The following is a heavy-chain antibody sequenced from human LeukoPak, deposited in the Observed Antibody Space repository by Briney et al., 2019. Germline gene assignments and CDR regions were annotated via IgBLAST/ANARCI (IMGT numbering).Heavy chain of an antibody. CDR1: GGSISSGSYY. D-gene: IGHD6-6*01. CDR2: IYTSGST. J-gene: IGHJ5*02. Sequence: SQTLSLTCTVSGGSISSGSYYWSWIRQPAGKGLEWIGRIYTSGSTNYNPSLKSRVTISVDTSKNQFSLKLSSVTAADTAVYYCARGRIAARHNWFGPWGQGTLVTVSS. V-gene: IGHV4-61*02. CDR3: ARGRIAARHNWFGP.